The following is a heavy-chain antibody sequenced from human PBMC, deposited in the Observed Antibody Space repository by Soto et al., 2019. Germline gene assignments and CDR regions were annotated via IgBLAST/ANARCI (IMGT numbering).Heavy chain of an antibody. Sequence: EVQLVESGGGLVQPGRSLRLSCAASGFTFDDYAMHWVRQAPGKGLEWVSGISWNSGSIGYADSVKGRLTISRDNAKNSRYLQMNSLRAEDRALYYCEKIKSGDNDYWGQGTLVTVSS. CDR2: ISWNSGSI. CDR1: GFTFDDYA. CDR3: EKIKSGDNDY. J-gene: IGHJ4*02. D-gene: IGHD3-10*01. V-gene: IGHV3-9*01.